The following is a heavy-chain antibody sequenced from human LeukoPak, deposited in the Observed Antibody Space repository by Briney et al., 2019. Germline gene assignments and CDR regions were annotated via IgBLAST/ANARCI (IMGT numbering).Heavy chain of an antibody. J-gene: IGHJ4*02. Sequence: GGSLRLSCAASGFTFRNYVMSWVRQAPGKGLEWVSAIVGSDGSTYYADSVKGRFTISRDNAKNTLYLQMNSLRAEDTAVYYCARGVGFQRSWGQGTLVTVSS. V-gene: IGHV3-23*01. CDR3: ARGVGFQRS. D-gene: IGHD3-10*01. CDR2: IVGSDGST. CDR1: GFTFRNYV.